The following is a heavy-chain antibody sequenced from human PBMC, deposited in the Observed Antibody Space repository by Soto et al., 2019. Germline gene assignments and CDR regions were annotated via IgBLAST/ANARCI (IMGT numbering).Heavy chain of an antibody. V-gene: IGHV4-30-2*01. Sequence: QLQLQESGSGLVKPSQTLSLTCAVSGGSIRSGGYSWSWIRQPPGKGLEWIGYIYPSGSTYYNPSLKSRVNTSVDRSNNQFSLKLSSVTAADTAVYYCASAYCGGDCYSVSPFAYYYYYYGMDVWGQGTTVTVSS. J-gene: IGHJ6*02. D-gene: IGHD2-21*02. CDR2: IYPSGST. CDR3: ASAYCGGDCYSVSPFAYYYYYYGMDV. CDR1: GGSIRSGGYS.